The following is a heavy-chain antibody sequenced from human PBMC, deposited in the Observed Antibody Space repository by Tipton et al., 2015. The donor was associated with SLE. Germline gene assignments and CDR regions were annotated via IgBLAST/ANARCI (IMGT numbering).Heavy chain of an antibody. Sequence: TLSLTCTVSGGSISSGDYYWSWIRLPAGKGLEWIGRIYTSGSTKSNPSLKSRVTMSVDTSKNQLSLRLSSVTAADTAVYYCARTMEPFRGAHYMYVWGKGTTATVS. CDR3: ARTMEPFRGAHYMYV. J-gene: IGHJ6*03. D-gene: IGHD3-10*01. CDR2: IYTSGST. V-gene: IGHV4-61*02. CDR1: GGSISSGDYY.